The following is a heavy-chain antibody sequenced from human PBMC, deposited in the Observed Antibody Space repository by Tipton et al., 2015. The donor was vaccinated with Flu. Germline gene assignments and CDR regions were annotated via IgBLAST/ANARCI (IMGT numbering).Heavy chain of an antibody. D-gene: IGHD3-10*02. CDR2: IYINGGT. Sequence: TLSLTCAVSDYSISSGFYWDWIRQPAGKGLEWIGRIYINGGTKYNPSLRGRVTISLDTSKNQFSLRLSSVTAADTAVYYCARHTGDSVRGVVDYWGQGTLVTVSS. V-gene: IGHV4-38-2*01. CDR3: ARHTGDSVRGVVDY. J-gene: IGHJ4*02. CDR1: DYSISSGFY.